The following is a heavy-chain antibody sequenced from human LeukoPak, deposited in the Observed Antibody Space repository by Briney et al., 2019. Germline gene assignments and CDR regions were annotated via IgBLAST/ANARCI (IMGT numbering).Heavy chain of an antibody. J-gene: IGHJ4*02. CDR3: AKSPYDFWSGYLGVDY. CDR2: ISFDGSDK. V-gene: IGHV3-30*04. Sequence: PGGSLRLSCAASGFTFRDYAMHWVRQAPGKGLEWVAVISFDGSDKYYADSVRGRFTISRDNSKNTLYLQMNSLRAEDTAVYYCAKSPYDFWSGYLGVDYWGQGTLVTVSS. CDR1: GFTFRDYA. D-gene: IGHD3-3*01.